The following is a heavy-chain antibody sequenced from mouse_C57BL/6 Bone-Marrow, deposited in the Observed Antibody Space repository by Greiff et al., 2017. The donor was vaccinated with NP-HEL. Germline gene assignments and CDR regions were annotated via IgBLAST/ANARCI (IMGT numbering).Heavy chain of an antibody. J-gene: IGHJ3*01. CDR3: ARYTWLNYAYGGFAY. D-gene: IGHD2-2*01. CDR1: GFSITSDY. Sequence: ESGPGLVKPSQTLSLTCSVTGFSITSDYWNWIRKFPGNKLEYMGYISYSGSTYYNPSPKRRISITRDTSKNQYYLQLKSVTTEDTTTYYCARYTWLNYAYGGFAYWGQGTLVTVSA. V-gene: IGHV3-8*01. CDR2: ISYSGST.